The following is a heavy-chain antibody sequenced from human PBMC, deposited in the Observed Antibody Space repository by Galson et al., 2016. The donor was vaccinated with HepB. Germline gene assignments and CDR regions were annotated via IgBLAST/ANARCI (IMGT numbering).Heavy chain of an antibody. CDR2: ISGSGSST. D-gene: IGHD3-9*01. J-gene: IGHJ3*02. CDR3: AKDRLQYFDWVFPDTFGI. Sequence: SLRLSCAASGFTFSNYAMSWVRQAPGKGLEWVSGISGSGSSTYYPDSVKGRFTISRDNSKNLLYVHMNSLRAEDTAGYYCAKDRLQYFDWVFPDTFGIWGQGPLVTVSS. V-gene: IGHV3-23*01. CDR1: GFTFSNYA.